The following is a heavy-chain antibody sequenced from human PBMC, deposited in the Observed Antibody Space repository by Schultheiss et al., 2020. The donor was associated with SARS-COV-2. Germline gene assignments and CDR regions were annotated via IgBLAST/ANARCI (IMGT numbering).Heavy chain of an antibody. CDR2: IYYSGST. V-gene: IGHV4-59*12. Sequence: SETLSLTCTVSGGSISSYYWSWIRQPPGKGLEWIGYIYYSGSTYYNPSLKSRVTMSVDTSKNQFSLKLSSVTAADTAVYYCARPMGAKMSFDIWGQGTMVTVSS. J-gene: IGHJ3*02. CDR1: GGSISSYY. CDR3: ARPMGAKMSFDI. D-gene: IGHD1-26*01.